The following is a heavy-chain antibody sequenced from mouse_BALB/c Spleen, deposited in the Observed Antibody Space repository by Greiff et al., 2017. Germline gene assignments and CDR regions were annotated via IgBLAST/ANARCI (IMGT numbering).Heavy chain of an antibody. J-gene: IGHJ4*01. Sequence: VMLVESGPGLVAPSQSLSITCTVSGFSLTSYGVHWVRQPPGKGLEWLGVIWAGGSTNFNSALMSRLSISKDNSKSQVFLKMNSLQTDDTAMYYCAINRYDEAMDDWGQGTSVTVAS. CDR3: AINRYDEAMDD. D-gene: IGHD2-14*01. CDR1: GFSLTSYG. V-gene: IGHV2-9*02. CDR2: IWAGGST.